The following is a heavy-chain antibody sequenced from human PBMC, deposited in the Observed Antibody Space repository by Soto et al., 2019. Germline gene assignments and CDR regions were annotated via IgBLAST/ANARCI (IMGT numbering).Heavy chain of an antibody. D-gene: IGHD6-13*01. V-gene: IGHV4-59*01. Sequence: QVQLQESGPGLVKPSETLSLTCTVYGGSISSYYWSWIRQPPGKGLEWIGYIYYSGSTNYNPSLKSRVTISVDTSKNQFSLKLSSVTAADTAVYYCARDSGYSSSGEYFQHWGQGTLVTVSS. CDR1: GGSISSYY. CDR3: ARDSGYSSSGEYFQH. CDR2: IYYSGST. J-gene: IGHJ1*01.